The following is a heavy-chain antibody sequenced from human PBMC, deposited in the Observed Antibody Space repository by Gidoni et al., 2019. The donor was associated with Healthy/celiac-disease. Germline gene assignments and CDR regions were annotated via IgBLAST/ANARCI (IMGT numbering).Heavy chain of an antibody. J-gene: IGHJ4*02. D-gene: IGHD2-2*02. CDR2: ISSSSSTI. CDR1: GFTFSSYS. CDR3: ASRVTQYPYYFDY. Sequence: SCAASGFTFSSYSMNWVRQAPGKGLEWVSYISSSSSTIYYADSVKGRFTISRDNAKNSLYLKMNSLRAEDTAVYYCASRVTQYPYYFDYWGQGTLVTVSS. V-gene: IGHV3-48*01.